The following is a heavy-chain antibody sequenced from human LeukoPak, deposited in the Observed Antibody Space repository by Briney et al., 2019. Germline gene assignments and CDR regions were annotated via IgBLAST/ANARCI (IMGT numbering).Heavy chain of an antibody. V-gene: IGHV4-31*03. D-gene: IGHD3-3*01. CDR1: GGSISSGGYY. CDR3: ARVGTIFGGFFDY. CDR2: IYYSGST. J-gene: IGHJ4*02. Sequence: TLSLTCTVSGGSISSGGYYWSWIRQHPGKGLEWIGYIYYSGSTYYNPSLKSRVTISVDTSKNQFSLKLSSVTAADTAVYYCARVGTIFGGFFDYWGQGTLVTVSS.